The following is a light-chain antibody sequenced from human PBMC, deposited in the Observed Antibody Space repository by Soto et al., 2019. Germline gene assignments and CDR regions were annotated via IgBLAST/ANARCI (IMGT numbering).Light chain of an antibody. CDR1: NSDVGGFSY. J-gene: IGLJ1*01. CDR2: EVS. V-gene: IGLV2-14*01. Sequence: QSALTQPASVSGSPGQSITMSCTGTNSDVGGFSYVSWYQQHPGKAPKLMIYEVSNRPSGVSSRFSGSKSGNTASLTISGLQADDEEDYYCSSYTSSSTPDVFGTGTKLTVL. CDR3: SSYTSSSTPDV.